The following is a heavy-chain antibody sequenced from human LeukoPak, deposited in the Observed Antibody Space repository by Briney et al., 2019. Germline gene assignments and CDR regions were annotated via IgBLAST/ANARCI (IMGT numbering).Heavy chain of an antibody. V-gene: IGHV4-34*01. Sequence: SETLSLTCAVYGGSFSGYYWSWIRQPPGKGLEWIGEINHSGSTNYNPSLKSRVTISVDTSKNQFSLKLSSVTAADTAVYYCASIAAARMEKWFDPWGQGTLVAVSS. J-gene: IGHJ5*02. CDR3: ASIAAARMEKWFDP. D-gene: IGHD6-13*01. CDR2: INHSGST. CDR1: GGSFSGYY.